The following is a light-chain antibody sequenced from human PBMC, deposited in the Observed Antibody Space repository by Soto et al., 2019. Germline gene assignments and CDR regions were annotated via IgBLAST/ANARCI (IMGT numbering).Light chain of an antibody. CDR1: NSNIGSHA. CDR3: ASWDDSLDGPWL. J-gene: IGLJ3*02. V-gene: IGLV1-44*01. Sequence: QSVLTQPPSASGTPGQGVNISCSGSNSNIGSHAVNWYQQLPGMAPRLLIYNTNRRHPGVPDRFSASKSGMSASLAISGLQVDDDADYFCASWDDSLDGPWLFGGGTKLTAL. CDR2: NTN.